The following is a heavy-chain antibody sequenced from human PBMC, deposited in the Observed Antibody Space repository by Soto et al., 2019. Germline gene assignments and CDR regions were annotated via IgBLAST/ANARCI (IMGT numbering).Heavy chain of an antibody. CDR2: IIPIFDTA. D-gene: IGHD2-2*01. V-gene: IGHV1-69*13. CDR3: ARHDCISSSCYYYYYYGMDV. CDR1: GYTFTSYD. J-gene: IGHJ6*02. Sequence: SVKVSCKASGYTFTSYDINWVRQAPGQGLEWMGGIIPIFDTANYAQKFQGRVTITADESTSTAYMELSSLRSEDTAVYYCARHDCISSSCYYYYYYGMDVWGQGTTVTVSS.